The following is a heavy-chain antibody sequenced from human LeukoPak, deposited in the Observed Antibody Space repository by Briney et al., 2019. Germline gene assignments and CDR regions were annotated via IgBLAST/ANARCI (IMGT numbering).Heavy chain of an antibody. CDR3: ARHIQIGYSSGWDLDY. Sequence: PSETLSLTCTVPGGSISSYYWSWIRQPPGKGLEWIGYIYYSGSTNYNPSLKSRVTISVDTSKNQFSLKLSSVTAADTAVYYCARHIQIGYSSGWDLDYWGQGTLVTVSS. CDR2: IYYSGST. CDR1: GGSISSYY. J-gene: IGHJ4*02. V-gene: IGHV4-59*08. D-gene: IGHD6-19*01.